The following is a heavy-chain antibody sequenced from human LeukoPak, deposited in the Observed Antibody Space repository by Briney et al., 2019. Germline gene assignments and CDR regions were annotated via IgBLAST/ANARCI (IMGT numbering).Heavy chain of an antibody. D-gene: IGHD2-2*01. V-gene: IGHV3-43*02. Sequence: GGSLRLSCAASGFTFDDYAMHWVRQAPGKGLEWVSLISGDGGSTYYADSVKGRFTISRDNSKNSLYLQMNSLRTEDTALYYCAKDMEFGVPAARLYYYYGMDVWGQGTTVTVSS. CDR1: GFTFDDYA. J-gene: IGHJ6*02. CDR3: AKDMEFGVPAARLYYYYGMDV. CDR2: ISGDGGST.